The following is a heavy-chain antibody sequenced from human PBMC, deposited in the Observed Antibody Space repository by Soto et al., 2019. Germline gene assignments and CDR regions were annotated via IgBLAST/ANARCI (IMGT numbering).Heavy chain of an antibody. CDR3: AKDADIVVVVAATAEYYYGMDV. Sequence: VSLRLSCAASGFTFSSYAMNWVRQAPGKVLEWVSVISDSGGSTYYADSVKGRFTISRDNSKNTLYLQMDSLRAEDTAVYYCAKDADIVVVVAATAEYYYGMDVWGQGTTVTVSS. V-gene: IGHV3-23*01. J-gene: IGHJ6*02. CDR2: ISDSGGST. D-gene: IGHD2-15*01. CDR1: GFTFSSYA.